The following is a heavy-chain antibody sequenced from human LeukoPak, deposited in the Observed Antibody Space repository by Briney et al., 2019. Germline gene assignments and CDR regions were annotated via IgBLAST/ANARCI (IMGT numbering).Heavy chain of an antibody. D-gene: IGHD6-13*01. CDR2: TYYSGST. J-gene: IGHJ4*02. V-gene: IGHV4-39*07. Sequence: SETLSLTCTVSGGSISSSSYYWGWIRQPPGKGLEWIGSTYYSGSTYYNPSLKSRVTISVDTSKNQFSLKLSSVTAADTAVYYCARGSSWYGTYQNWGQGTLVTVSS. CDR1: GGSISSSSYY. CDR3: ARGSSWYGTYQN.